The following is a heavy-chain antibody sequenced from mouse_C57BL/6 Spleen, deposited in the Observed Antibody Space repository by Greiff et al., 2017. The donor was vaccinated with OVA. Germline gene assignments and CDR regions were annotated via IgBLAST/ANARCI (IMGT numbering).Heavy chain of an antibody. D-gene: IGHD2-14*01. V-gene: IGHV1-42*01. CDR2: INPSTGGT. Sequence: EVQLKQSGPELVKPGASVKISCKASGYSFTGYYMNWVKQSPEKSLEWIGEINPSTGGTTYNQKFKAKATLTVDKSSSTAYMQLKSLTSEDSAVYYCARSDYGYDGDWFAYWGQGTLVTVSA. J-gene: IGHJ3*01. CDR1: GYSFTGYY. CDR3: ARSDYGYDGDWFAY.